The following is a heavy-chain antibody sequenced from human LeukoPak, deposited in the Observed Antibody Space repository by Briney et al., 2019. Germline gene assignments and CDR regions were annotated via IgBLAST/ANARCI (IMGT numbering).Heavy chain of an antibody. D-gene: IGHD6-13*01. Sequence: SETLSLTCTVSGGSISSGSYYWSWIRQPAGKGLEWIGRIYTSGSTNYNPSLKSRVTISVDTSKNQFSLKLSSVTAADTAVYYCARDPGIAAAGSISDAFDIWGQGTMVTVSS. V-gene: IGHV4-61*02. CDR1: GGSISSGSYY. CDR3: ARDPGIAAAGSISDAFDI. CDR2: IYTSGST. J-gene: IGHJ3*02.